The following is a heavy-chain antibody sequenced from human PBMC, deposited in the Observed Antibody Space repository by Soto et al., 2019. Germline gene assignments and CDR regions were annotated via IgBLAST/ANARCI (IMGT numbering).Heavy chain of an antibody. CDR3: ARRKERSGPHYFDY. V-gene: IGHV1-8*01. D-gene: IGHD6-25*01. CDR2: MNPYSGNT. CDR1: GYTFTTYD. J-gene: IGHJ4*02. Sequence: ASVKVSCKASGYTFTTYDTSWVRQATGQGLEWMGWMNPYSGNTGYAQKFQGRVTVTRNTSISTVYMELSGLRPDDTAVYYCARRKERSGPHYFDYWGQGSQVTVSS.